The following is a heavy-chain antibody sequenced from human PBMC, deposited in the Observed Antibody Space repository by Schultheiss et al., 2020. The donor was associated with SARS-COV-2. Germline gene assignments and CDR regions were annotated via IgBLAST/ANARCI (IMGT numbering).Heavy chain of an antibody. CDR3: ARDFRNQLLYRTQRAFDI. D-gene: IGHD2-2*02. CDR1: GFTFSSYA. Sequence: GGSLRLSCAASGFTFSSYAMHWVRQAPGKGLEWVAVIWYDGSNKYYADSVKGRFTISRDNSKNTLYLQMNSLRAEDTAVYYCARDFRNQLLYRTQRAFDIWGQGTMVTVSS. CDR2: IWYDGSNK. V-gene: IGHV3-30*04. J-gene: IGHJ3*02.